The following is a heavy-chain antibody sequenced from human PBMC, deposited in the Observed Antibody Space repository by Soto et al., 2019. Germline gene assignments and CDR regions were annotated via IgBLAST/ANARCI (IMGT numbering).Heavy chain of an antibody. CDR3: AKGRDSTLLRWQYFDN. D-gene: IGHD4-4*01. Sequence: QVQLVESGGDVIHSGKSLRLSCAVSGFTFSLYGMHWIRQAPGKGLEWVAFISYEGRNKYYADSVKGRFTISRDNSKNPVSLHMDSLRPEDTAVYYCAKGRDSTLLRWQYFDNWGQGTQVTVSS. V-gene: IGHV3-30*18. J-gene: IGHJ4*02. CDR1: GFTFSLYG. CDR2: ISYEGRNK.